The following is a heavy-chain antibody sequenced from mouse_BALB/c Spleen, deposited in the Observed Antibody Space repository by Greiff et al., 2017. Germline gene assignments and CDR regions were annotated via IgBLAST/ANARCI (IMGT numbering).Heavy chain of an antibody. CDR2: ISSGSSTI. Sequence: EVKLVESGGGLVKPGGSLKLSCAASGFTFSSFGMHWVRQAPEKGLEWVAYISSGSSTIYYADTVKGRFTISRDNPKNTLFLQMTSLRSEDTAMYYCARSLSASYAMDYWGQGTSVTVSS. CDR3: ARSLSASYAMDY. D-gene: IGHD1-2*01. V-gene: IGHV5-17*02. J-gene: IGHJ4*01. CDR1: GFTFSSFG.